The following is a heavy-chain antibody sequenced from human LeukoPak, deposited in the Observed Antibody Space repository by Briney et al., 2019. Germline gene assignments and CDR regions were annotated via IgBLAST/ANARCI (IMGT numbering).Heavy chain of an antibody. CDR3: ATIGDRRTGELYRIDY. V-gene: IGHV3-30*03. Sequence: SLRLSCAASGFTFSSYGMHWVRQAPGKGLEWVALITYDGYYKYYADSVKGRFTISRDNSKNTLYLQMNSLRAEDAAIYYCATIGDRRTGELYRIDYWGQGTLVTVSS. CDR2: ITYDGYYK. J-gene: IGHJ4*02. CDR1: GFTFSSYG. D-gene: IGHD7-27*01.